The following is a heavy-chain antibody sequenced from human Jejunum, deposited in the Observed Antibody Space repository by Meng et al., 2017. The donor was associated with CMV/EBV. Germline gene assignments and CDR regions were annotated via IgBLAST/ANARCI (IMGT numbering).Heavy chain of an antibody. CDR1: GDSLSTSIW. CDR3: AREGVGDSLLY. Sequence: LTCAVSGDSLSTSIWWLWVRPPPEKGLEWIGEIHHSGGTHYNPSLKSRVTISLDKSKNQFSLDLNSVTAADTAVYYCAREGVGDSLLYWGQGTLVTVSS. D-gene: IGHD4-17*01. CDR2: IHHSGGT. V-gene: IGHV4-4*02. J-gene: IGHJ4*02.